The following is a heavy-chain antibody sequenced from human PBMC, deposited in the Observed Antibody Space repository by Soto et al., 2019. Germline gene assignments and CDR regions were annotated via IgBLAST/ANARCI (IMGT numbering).Heavy chain of an antibody. Sequence: SETLSLTCAVYGGSFSGYYWSWIRQPPGKGLEWIGEINHSGSTNYNPSLKSRVTISVDTSKNQFSLKLSSVTAADTAVYYCARRRVATINYYFDYWGQGTLVNVS. V-gene: IGHV4-34*01. CDR1: GGSFSGYY. CDR3: ARRRVATINYYFDY. D-gene: IGHD5-12*01. CDR2: INHSGST. J-gene: IGHJ4*02.